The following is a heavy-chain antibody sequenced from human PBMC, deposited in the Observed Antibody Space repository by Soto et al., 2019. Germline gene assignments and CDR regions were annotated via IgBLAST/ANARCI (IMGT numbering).Heavy chain of an antibody. CDR1: GFTFSSYA. V-gene: IGHV3-23*01. D-gene: IGHD6-19*01. J-gene: IGHJ6*02. CDR2: ISGSGGST. CDR3: AKPLPVAGNYYYYYGMDV. Sequence: TGGSLRLSCAASGFTFSSYAMSWVRQAPGKGLEWVSAISGSGGSTYSADSVKGRFTISRDNSKNTLYLQMNSLRAEDTAVYYCAKPLPVAGNYYYYYGMDVWGQGTTVTVSS.